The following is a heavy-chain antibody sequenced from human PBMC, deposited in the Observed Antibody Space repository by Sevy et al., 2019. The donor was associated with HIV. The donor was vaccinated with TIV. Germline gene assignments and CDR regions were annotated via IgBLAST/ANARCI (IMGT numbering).Heavy chain of an antibody. CDR3: AKDGETYYDILTGPRGEDY. D-gene: IGHD3-9*01. Sequence: GGSLRLSCAASGFTFSSYAMSWVRQAPGKGLEWVSAISGSGGSTYYADSVKGRFTISRDNSKNTLYLQMNSLRAEDTAVYYCAKDGETYYDILTGPRGEDYWVQGTLVTVSS. J-gene: IGHJ4*02. V-gene: IGHV3-23*01. CDR1: GFTFSSYA. CDR2: ISGSGGST.